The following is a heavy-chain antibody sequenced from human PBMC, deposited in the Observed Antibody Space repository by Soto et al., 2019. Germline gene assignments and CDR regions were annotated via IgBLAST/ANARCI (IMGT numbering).Heavy chain of an antibody. Sequence: QITLKESGPTLVKPTQTLTLTCTFSGFSLSTSGVGVGWIRQPPGKALEWLALIYWDDDKRYSPSLKSRLTITKDTSNTQVVLTITNMDPVDTSTYYCAHLHTSTGRWIYWGQGTLVTVSS. D-gene: IGHD3-10*01. J-gene: IGHJ4*02. V-gene: IGHV2-5*02. CDR2: IYWDDDK. CDR3: AHLHTSTGRWIY. CDR1: GFSLSTSGVG.